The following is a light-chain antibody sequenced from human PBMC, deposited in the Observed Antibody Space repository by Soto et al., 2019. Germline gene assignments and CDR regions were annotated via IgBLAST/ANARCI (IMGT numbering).Light chain of an antibody. V-gene: IGLV2-14*01. CDR2: DVS. J-gene: IGLJ1*01. CDR3: SSYTSANTYV. Sequence: QSVLTQPASVPGSPGQSITISCTGTSSDVGAYNYDSWYQQYPGEAPKVIIYDVSHRPAGVSNRFSGSKSGNTASLTISGLQTQDEADYYCSSYTSANTYVFGTGTKVTV. CDR1: SSDVGAYNY.